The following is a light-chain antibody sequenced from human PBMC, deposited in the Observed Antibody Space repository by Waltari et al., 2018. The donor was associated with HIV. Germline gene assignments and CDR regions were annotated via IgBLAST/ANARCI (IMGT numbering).Light chain of an antibody. CDR3: QSYDTSSHVV. V-gene: IGLV6-57*02. J-gene: IGLJ2*01. CDR1: SGSIASNY. CDR2: EDR. Sequence: NFMLTQPHSVSESPGKTVTISCTGSSGSIASNYVQRYQHRPGSAPTTVIYEDRQRPSGVPYRFSGSIDSSSNSAYLTISGLKTEDEADYYCQSYDTSSHVVFGGGTKLTVL.